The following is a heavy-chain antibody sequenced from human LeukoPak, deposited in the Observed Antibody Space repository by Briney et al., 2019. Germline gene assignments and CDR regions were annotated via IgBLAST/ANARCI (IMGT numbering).Heavy chain of an antibody. Sequence: GASVKVSCKASGYTFTSYYMHWVRQAPGQGLEWMGIINSSGGSTSYAQKFQGRVTMTRDTSTSTVYMELSSLRSEDTAVYYCARGGITMIVVVITGGFDYWGQGTLVTVSS. CDR3: ARGGITMIVVVITGGFDY. CDR1: GYTFTSYY. V-gene: IGHV1-46*01. D-gene: IGHD3-22*01. J-gene: IGHJ4*02. CDR2: INSSGGST.